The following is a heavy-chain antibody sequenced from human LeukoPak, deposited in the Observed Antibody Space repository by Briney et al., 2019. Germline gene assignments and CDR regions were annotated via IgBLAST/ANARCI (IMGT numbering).Heavy chain of an antibody. CDR1: GFIFSDYY. CDR2: ISGSGSDT. Sequence: GGSLRLSCAASGFIFSDYYMTRIRQAPGKGLEWLSYISGSGSDTNYADSVKGRFTTSRDNAKNSLYLQMNSLRAEDTAVYYCARVRGASSSSWYFDYWGQGTLVTVSS. J-gene: IGHJ4*02. V-gene: IGHV3-11*06. D-gene: IGHD6-13*01. CDR3: ARVRGASSSSWYFDY.